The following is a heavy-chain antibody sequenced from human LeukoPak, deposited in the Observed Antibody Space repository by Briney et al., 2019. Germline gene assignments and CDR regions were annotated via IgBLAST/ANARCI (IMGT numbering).Heavy chain of an antibody. CDR3: ARVRGYYYGSGSSDY. D-gene: IGHD3-10*01. V-gene: IGHV4-34*01. Sequence: PSETLSLTCAVYGGSLSGYYWSWIRQPPGKGLEWIGEINHSGSTNYNPSLKSRVTISVDTSKNQFSLKLSSVTAADTAVYYCARVRGYYYGSGSSDYWGQGTLVTVSS. J-gene: IGHJ4*02. CDR2: INHSGST. CDR1: GGSLSGYY.